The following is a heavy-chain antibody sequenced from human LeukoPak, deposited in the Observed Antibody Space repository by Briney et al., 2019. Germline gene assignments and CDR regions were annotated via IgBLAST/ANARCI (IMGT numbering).Heavy chain of an antibody. J-gene: IGHJ6*03. CDR3: ARGYYGSGSHCCHMDV. CDR1: VGSFSGYY. Sequence: SETLSLTCAASVGSFSGYYWSWIRQPPGKGLEWIGVINHSESTNYNSSLKSRVTISVDTSKNQFSLKLSSVTAADTAVYYCARGYYGSGSHCCHMDVWGKGTTITVS. CDR2: INHSEST. D-gene: IGHD3-10*01. V-gene: IGHV4-34*01.